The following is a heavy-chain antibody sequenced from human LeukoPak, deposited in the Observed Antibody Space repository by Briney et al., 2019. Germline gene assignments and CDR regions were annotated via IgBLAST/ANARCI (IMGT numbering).Heavy chain of an antibody. V-gene: IGHV4-59*01. CDR1: GGSFSGYY. D-gene: IGHD6-13*01. CDR3: ARGPIAAAGTAFDP. CDR2: IYYSGST. Sequence: SETLSLTCAVYGGSFSGYYWSWIRQPPGKGLEWIGYIYYSGSTNYNPSLKSRVTISVDTSKNQFSLKLSSVTAADTAVYYCARGPIAAAGTAFDPWGQGTLVTVSS. J-gene: IGHJ5*02.